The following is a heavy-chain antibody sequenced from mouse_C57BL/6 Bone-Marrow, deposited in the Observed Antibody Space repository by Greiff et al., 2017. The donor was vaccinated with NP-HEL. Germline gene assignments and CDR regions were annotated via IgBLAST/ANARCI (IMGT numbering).Heavy chain of an antibody. CDR1: GFTFSSYA. V-gene: IGHV5-4*03. D-gene: IGHD1-1*01. CDR3: ARAFTTLFDY. CDR2: ISDGGSYT. J-gene: IGHJ2*01. Sequence: EVKLMESGGGLVKPGGSLKLSCAASGFTFSSYAMSWVRQTPEKRLEWVATISDGGSYTYYPDNVKGRFTISRDNAKNNLYLQMSHLKSEDTAMYYCARAFTTLFDYWGQGTTLTVSS.